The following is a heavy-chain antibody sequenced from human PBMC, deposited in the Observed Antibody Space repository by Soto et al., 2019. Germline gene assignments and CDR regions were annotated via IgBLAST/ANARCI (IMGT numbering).Heavy chain of an antibody. Sequence: TSETLSLTCTVSGGSISSYYWSWVRQPPGKGLEWIGYIYYSGSTNYNPSLKSRVTISVDTSKNQFSLKLSSVTAADTAVYYCARDGYYDILTGRLYGMDVWGQGTTVTGLL. CDR2: IYYSGST. J-gene: IGHJ6*02. CDR1: GGSISSYY. CDR3: ARDGYYDILTGRLYGMDV. D-gene: IGHD3-9*01. V-gene: IGHV4-59*01.